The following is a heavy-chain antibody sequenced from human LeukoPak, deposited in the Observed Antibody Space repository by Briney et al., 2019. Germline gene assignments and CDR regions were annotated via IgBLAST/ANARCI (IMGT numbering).Heavy chain of an antibody. D-gene: IGHD1-26*01. CDR3: ARASSSSGSYLYY. V-gene: IGHV4-59*01. J-gene: IGHJ4*02. Sequence: SETLSLTCTVSGGSISSYYWSWIRQPPGKGLEWIGYIYYSGSTNYNPSLKSRVTISVDTSKNQFSLKLSSVTAADTAVYYCARASSSSGSYLYYWGQGTLVTVSS. CDR1: GGSISSYY. CDR2: IYYSGST.